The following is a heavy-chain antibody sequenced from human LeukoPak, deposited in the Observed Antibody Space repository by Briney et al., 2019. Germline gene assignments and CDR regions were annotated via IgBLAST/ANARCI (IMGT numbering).Heavy chain of an antibody. Sequence: PGGSLRLSCAASGFTFSSYAMSWVRQAPGKGLEWVSAISGSGGSTYYADSVKGRFTISRDNSKNTLYLQMNSLRAEDTAVYYCAKDAHYYDSSGYYEPRGMRYYFDYWGQGTLVTVSS. V-gene: IGHV3-23*01. D-gene: IGHD3-22*01. CDR3: AKDAHYYDSSGYYEPRGMRYYFDY. J-gene: IGHJ4*02. CDR2: ISGSGGST. CDR1: GFTFSSYA.